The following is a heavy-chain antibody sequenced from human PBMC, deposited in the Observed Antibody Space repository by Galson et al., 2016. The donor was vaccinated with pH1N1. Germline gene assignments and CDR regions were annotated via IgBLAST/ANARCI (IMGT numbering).Heavy chain of an antibody. J-gene: IGHJ4*02. D-gene: IGHD5/OR15-5a*01. Sequence: SLRLSCATSGFRFDDYAMHWVRQAPGKGLEWVSGISWNGGIAGYADSMKGRLIISRDNAKNSLYLQMNSLRAEDTAVCYCARDRGAGMSSNYWGQGTLVTVSS. V-gene: IGHV3-9*01. CDR2: ISWNGGIA. CDR1: GFRFDDYA. CDR3: ARDRGAGMSSNY.